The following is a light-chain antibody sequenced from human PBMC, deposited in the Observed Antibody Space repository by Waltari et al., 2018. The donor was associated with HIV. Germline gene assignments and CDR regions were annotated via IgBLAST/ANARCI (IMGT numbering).Light chain of an antibody. CDR3: ATWDDSLSGPV. CDR1: SSNIGSNY. Sequence: QSVLTQPPSASGTPGQRVAISCSGSSSNIGSNYVYWYQQPPGTAPKVLIYRSNQRPSGVPDRFPGSRSGTSASLAISALRSEDEADYYGATWDDSLSGPVCGGGTKLTVL. CDR2: RSN. V-gene: IGLV1-47*01. J-gene: IGLJ3*02.